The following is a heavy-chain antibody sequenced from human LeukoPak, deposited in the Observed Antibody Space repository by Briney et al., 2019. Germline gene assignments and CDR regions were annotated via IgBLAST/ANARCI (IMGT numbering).Heavy chain of an antibody. CDR2: IYHSGST. Sequence: SETLSLTCTVSGGSISSSSYYWSWIRQPPGKGLEWIGYIYHSGSTYYNPSLKSRVTISVDRSKNQFSLKLSSVAAADTAVYYCARGVAAAPTTYWGQGTLVTVSS. V-gene: IGHV4-30-2*01. CDR1: GGSISSSSYY. J-gene: IGHJ4*02. D-gene: IGHD6-13*01. CDR3: ARGVAAAPTTY.